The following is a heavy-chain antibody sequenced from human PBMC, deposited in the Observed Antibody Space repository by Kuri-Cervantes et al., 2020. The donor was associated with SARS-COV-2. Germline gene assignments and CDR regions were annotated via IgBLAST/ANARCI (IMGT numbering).Heavy chain of an antibody. Sequence: ETLSLTCAASGFTFSNAWMSWVRQAPGKGLEWVSSISSSSSYIYYADSVKGRFTISRDNAKNSLYLQMNSLRAEDTAVYYCARDPGDWNYGTGDRFDPWGQGTLVTVSS. J-gene: IGHJ5*02. CDR1: GFTFSNAW. D-gene: IGHD1-7*01. V-gene: IGHV3-21*01. CDR2: ISSSSSYI. CDR3: ARDPGDWNYGTGDRFDP.